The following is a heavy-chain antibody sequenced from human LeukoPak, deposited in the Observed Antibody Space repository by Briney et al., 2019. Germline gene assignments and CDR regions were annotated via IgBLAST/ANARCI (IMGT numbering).Heavy chain of an antibody. Sequence: ASVKVSCKASGYTFTSYGISWVRQAPGQGLEWMGWISAYNGNTNYAQKLQGRVTMTTDTSTSTAYMELRSLRSDDTAVYYCARVSAGYDVPPFYYYYCGMDVWGQGTTVTVSS. D-gene: IGHD5-12*01. CDR1: GYTFTSYG. J-gene: IGHJ6*02. CDR2: ISAYNGNT. CDR3: ARVSAGYDVPPFYYYYCGMDV. V-gene: IGHV1-18*01.